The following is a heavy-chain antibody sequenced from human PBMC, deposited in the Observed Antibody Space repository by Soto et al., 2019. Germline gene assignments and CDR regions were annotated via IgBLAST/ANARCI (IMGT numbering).Heavy chain of an antibody. CDR3: ATGGILTRDYYYYGMDV. CDR1: GYSLTSYW. Sequence: GAALNMSGKRSGYSLTSYWSSWVRQMPGKGLEWMGRIDPSDSYTNYSPSFQGHVTISADKSISTAYLQWSSLKASDTAMYYCATGGILTRDYYYYGMDVWGQGTLVPVSS. J-gene: IGHJ6*02. CDR2: IDPSDSYT. V-gene: IGHV5-10-1*01. D-gene: IGHD3-16*01.